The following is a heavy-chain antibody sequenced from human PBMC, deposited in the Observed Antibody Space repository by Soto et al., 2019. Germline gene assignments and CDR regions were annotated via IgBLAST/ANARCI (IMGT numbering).Heavy chain of an antibody. D-gene: IGHD1-26*01. Sequence: HPGGSLRLSCAASGFTVSNNYMTWVRQAPGEGLEWVSVIYGGGSTYYADSVRGRFTISRDNSKNTLYLQMNSLRAEDTAVYYCARVWEWEPSYGMDVWGQGTTVTVSS. CDR2: IYGGGST. J-gene: IGHJ6*02. V-gene: IGHV3-66*01. CDR3: ARVWEWEPSYGMDV. CDR1: GFTVSNNY.